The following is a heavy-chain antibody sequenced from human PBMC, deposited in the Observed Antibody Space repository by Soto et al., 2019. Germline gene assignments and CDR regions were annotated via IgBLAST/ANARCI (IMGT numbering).Heavy chain of an antibody. D-gene: IGHD2-2*03. Sequence: PSETLSLPCTVSGGSISSSSYYWGWNRQPPGKGLEWIGSIYYSGSTYYNPSPKSRVTISVDTSKNQFSLKLSSVTAADTAVYYCARLNGYCVSTNCRGYYGMDVWGQGTTVTVSS. V-gene: IGHV4-39*01. CDR3: ARLNGYCVSTNCRGYYGMDV. J-gene: IGHJ6*02. CDR2: IYYSGST. CDR1: GGSISSSSYY.